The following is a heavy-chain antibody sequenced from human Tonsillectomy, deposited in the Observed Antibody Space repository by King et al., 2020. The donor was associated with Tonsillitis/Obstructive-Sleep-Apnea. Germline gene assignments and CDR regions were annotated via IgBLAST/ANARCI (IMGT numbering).Heavy chain of an antibody. CDR1: GFTLSSYE. D-gene: IGHD6-6*01. J-gene: IGHJ6*02. CDR2: ITSSGSKI. Sequence: VQLVESGGGLVQPGVSLKLSCAASGFTLSSYEMNWVRQAPGKGLEWISYITSSGSKIYYADSVKGRFTISRDNAKNSLSLQMNSLRAEETAVYYCARENSSSGFYYYGMDVWGQGTTVTVSS. V-gene: IGHV3-48*03. CDR3: ARENSSSGFYYYGMDV.